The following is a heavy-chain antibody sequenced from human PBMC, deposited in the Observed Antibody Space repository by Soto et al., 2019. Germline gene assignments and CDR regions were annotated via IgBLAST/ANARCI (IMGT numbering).Heavy chain of an antibody. CDR2: ISYDGSNK. V-gene: IGHV3-30*18. D-gene: IGHD6-19*01. J-gene: IGHJ6*02. Sequence: GGSLRLSCAASGFTFSSYGMHWVRQAPGKGLEWVAVISYDGSNKYYADSVKGRFTISRDSSKNTLYLQMNSLRAEDTAVYYCAKARSSGWSPYYYYYYGMDVWGQGTTVTVSS. CDR1: GFTFSSYG. CDR3: AKARSSGWSPYYYYYYGMDV.